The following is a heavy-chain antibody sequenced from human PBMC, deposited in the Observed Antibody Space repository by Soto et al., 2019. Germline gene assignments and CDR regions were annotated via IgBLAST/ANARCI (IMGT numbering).Heavy chain of an antibody. D-gene: IGHD6-25*01. CDR1: GFTFSSYA. V-gene: IGHV3-23*01. CDR3: AKGAASFDY. CDR2: SSGSGGST. Sequence: GGSLRLSCVASGFTFSSYAMSCVRQAPGKGLEWVSGSSGSGGSTYYADSVKGRFTISRDNSKNTLYLQMNSLRAEDTAVYYCAKGAASFDYWGQGTLVTVSP. J-gene: IGHJ4*02.